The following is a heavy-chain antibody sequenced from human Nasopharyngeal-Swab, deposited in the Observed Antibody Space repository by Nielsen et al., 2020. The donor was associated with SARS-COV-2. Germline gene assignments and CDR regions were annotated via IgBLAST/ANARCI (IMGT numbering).Heavy chain of an antibody. J-gene: IGHJ6*02. Sequence: SETLPLTCTVSGGSVSSGRYYGSGIRQPPGKGLEWTGYMNYSGSTTYNPALKSRVTISVDTSKNQLSLKLSSVTAADTAVYYCARDIGAAALAPWRGYYGMDVWGQGTTVTVSS. CDR1: GGSVSSGRYY. D-gene: IGHD3-10*01. CDR3: ARDIGAAALAPWRGYYGMDV. V-gene: IGHV4-61*01. CDR2: MNYSGST.